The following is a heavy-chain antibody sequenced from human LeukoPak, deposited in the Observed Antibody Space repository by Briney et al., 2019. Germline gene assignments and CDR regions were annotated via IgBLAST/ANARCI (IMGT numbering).Heavy chain of an antibody. J-gene: IGHJ4*02. Sequence: GGSLRLSCAASGFTFSRHPMHWVRQAPGKGLEWVSYISSSSSNIDYADSVKGRFTISRDNAKNSVSLQMNSLRAEDTAVYYCARDRGHDPIWDYWGQGTLVTVSS. CDR1: GFTFSRHP. CDR2: ISSSSSNI. V-gene: IGHV3-48*04. CDR3: ARDRGHDPIWDY. D-gene: IGHD3-10*01.